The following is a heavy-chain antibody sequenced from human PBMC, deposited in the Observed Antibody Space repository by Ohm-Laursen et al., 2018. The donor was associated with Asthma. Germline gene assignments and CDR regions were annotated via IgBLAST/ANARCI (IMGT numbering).Heavy chain of an antibody. D-gene: IGHD1-26*01. CDR3: ARIGPEWELPGREYSLHH. V-gene: IGHV3-21*01. CDR2: ISTASSFI. CDR1: GYTFSRYS. Sequence: SLRLSCAASGYTFSRYSIHWVRQIPGKGLEWVASISTASSFIYYADSVRGRFTTSRDNAKNSVYLQMNSLRAEDTALYYCARIGPEWELPGREYSLHHWGQGTQVTASS. J-gene: IGHJ1*01.